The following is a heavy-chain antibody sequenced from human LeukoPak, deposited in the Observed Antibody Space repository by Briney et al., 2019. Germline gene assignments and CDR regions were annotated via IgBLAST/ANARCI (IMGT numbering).Heavy chain of an antibody. V-gene: IGHV3-30*03. CDR2: ISSDGNDK. CDR3: TTKVIRGNSGDDYDD. Sequence: GSLRLSCAASGVTFRSYGMHWARQAPGKGLEWVALISSDGNDKLYGESVRGRFTVSRDDSKSTLCLQMNSLRAEDTAVYYCTTKVIRGNSGDDYDDWGQGTLVTVSS. CDR1: GVTFRSYG. J-gene: IGHJ4*02. D-gene: IGHD5-12*01.